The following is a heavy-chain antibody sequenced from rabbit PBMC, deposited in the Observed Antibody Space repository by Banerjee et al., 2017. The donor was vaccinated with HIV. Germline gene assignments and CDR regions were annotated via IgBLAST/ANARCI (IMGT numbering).Heavy chain of an antibody. D-gene: IGHD7-1*01. J-gene: IGHJ4*01. CDR1: GFDFSSNA. CDR2: IYAGSSGST. Sequence: QSLEESGGDLVKPGGTLTLTCTASGFDFSSNAMCWVRQAPGKGLEWIACIYAGSSGSTYYASWAKGRFTISKTSSTVDLKMTSLTAADTATYFCARGPDYAGYGLKLWGQGTLVTVS. V-gene: IGHV1S40*01. CDR3: ARGPDYAGYGLKL.